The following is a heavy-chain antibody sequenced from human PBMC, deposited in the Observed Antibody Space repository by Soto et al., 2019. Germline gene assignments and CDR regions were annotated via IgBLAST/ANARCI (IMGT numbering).Heavy chain of an antibody. D-gene: IGHD4-17*01. J-gene: IGHJ6*02. CDR1: GFTFSSYG. CDR2: IWYDGSNK. CDR3: VHLTDYGDYGDYYGMDV. V-gene: IGHV3-33*01. Sequence: GGSLRLSCAASGFTFSSYGMHWVRQAPGKGLEWVAVIWYDGSNKYYADSVKGRFTISRDNSKNTLYLQMNSLRAEDTAVYYCVHLTDYGDYGDYYGMDVWGQGTTVTVSS.